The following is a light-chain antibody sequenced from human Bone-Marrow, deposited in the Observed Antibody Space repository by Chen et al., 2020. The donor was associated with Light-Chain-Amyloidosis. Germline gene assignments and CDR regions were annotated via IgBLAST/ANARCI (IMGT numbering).Light chain of an antibody. J-gene: IGLJ2*01. Sequence: SYELTQPPLVSVSPGQTARITCTGDDLPTKYAYWYQQKPGQAPVLVIHRDTERPSGISERFSGSSGGTTATLTISGVQAEDEADYHCQSADSSGTYEVIFGGGTKLTVL. CDR1: DLPTKY. CDR2: RDT. CDR3: QSADSSGTYEVI. V-gene: IGLV3-25*03.